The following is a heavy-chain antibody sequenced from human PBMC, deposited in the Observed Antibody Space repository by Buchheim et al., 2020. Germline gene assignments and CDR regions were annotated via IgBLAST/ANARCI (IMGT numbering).Heavy chain of an antibody. Sequence: QVQLVESGGGVVQPGRSLRLSCAASGFSFINYGMHWVRQAPGKGLEWVAFISNDGSNKYYADSVKVRFTISRDLSVNTRSLQMNSLRAEDTAVYYCAKDGHCSGGSCHPNHFDYWGQGTL. D-gene: IGHD2-15*01. V-gene: IGHV3-30*18. J-gene: IGHJ4*02. CDR3: AKDGHCSGGSCHPNHFDY. CDR1: GFSFINYG. CDR2: ISNDGSNK.